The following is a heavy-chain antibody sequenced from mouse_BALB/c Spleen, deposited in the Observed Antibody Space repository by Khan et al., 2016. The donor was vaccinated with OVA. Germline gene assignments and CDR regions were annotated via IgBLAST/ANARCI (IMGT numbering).Heavy chain of an antibody. J-gene: IGHJ3*01. CDR3: VRDGAYQRKDGWFAY. CDR1: GYTFTSYT. Sequence: QVQLEESGAELAKPGASVKMSCKASGYTFTSYTMHWVKQRPGQGLEWIGFINPSNGYTNYNQKFKGKATLTADKSSTTAYMQLSSLTSEDSAVFVCVRDGAYQRKDGWFAYWGQGTPVTVSA. V-gene: IGHV1-4*01. CDR2: INPSNGYT. D-gene: IGHD2-10*01.